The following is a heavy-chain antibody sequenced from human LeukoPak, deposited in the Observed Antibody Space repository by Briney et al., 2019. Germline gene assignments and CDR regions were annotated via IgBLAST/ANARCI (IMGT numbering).Heavy chain of an antibody. CDR3: AKDQSDSYGYPNNPYNY. D-gene: IGHD5-18*01. CDR1: GFTFSSYA. CDR2: ISGSGGST. V-gene: IGHV3-23*01. Sequence: GGSLRLSCAASGFTFSSYAMSWVHQAPGKGLEWVSAISGSGGSTYYADSVKGRFTISRDNSKNTLYLQMNSLRAEDTAVYYCAKDQSDSYGYPNNPYNYWGQGTLVTVSS. J-gene: IGHJ4*02.